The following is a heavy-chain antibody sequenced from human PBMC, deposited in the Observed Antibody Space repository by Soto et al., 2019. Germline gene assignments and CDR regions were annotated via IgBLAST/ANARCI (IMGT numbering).Heavy chain of an antibody. D-gene: IGHD5-12*01. CDR2: NYYSGST. Sequence: QVQLQESGPGLVKPSQTLSITCTVSGGSISSGDYYWSWIRQRRGKGLEWIGYNYYSGSTYYNPCLESRVNRSVDTSKIQFSLKLSSVTAADTAVYHWARGRRDGYNYSLIMWPLLDYWGQGTLVTVSS. CDR1: GGSISSGDYY. J-gene: IGHJ4*02. CDR3: ARGRRDGYNYSLIMWPLLDY. V-gene: IGHV4-30-4*01.